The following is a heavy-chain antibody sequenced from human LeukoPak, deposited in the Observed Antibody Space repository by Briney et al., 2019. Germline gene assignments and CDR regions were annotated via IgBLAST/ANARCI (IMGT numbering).Heavy chain of an antibody. Sequence: SETLSLTCTVSGGSISSYSWSWIRQPPGKGLEWIGYIYYSGSTNYNPSLKSRVTMSVDTSKNQFSLKLNSVTAADTAVYYCASLANWNYVYWGQGTLVTVPS. CDR2: IYYSGST. CDR1: GGSISSYS. J-gene: IGHJ4*02. V-gene: IGHV4-59*01. CDR3: ASLANWNYVY. D-gene: IGHD1-7*01.